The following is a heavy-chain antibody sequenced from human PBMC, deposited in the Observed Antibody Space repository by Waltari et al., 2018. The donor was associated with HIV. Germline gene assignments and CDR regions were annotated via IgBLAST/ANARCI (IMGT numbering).Heavy chain of an antibody. V-gene: IGHV4-34*02. J-gene: IGHJ5*02. CDR2: INHSVKT. Sequence: QVQLQQWGAGLLKPSETLSLTCAVYGGTFSGYYWTWIRQAPGKGLEWIGEINHSVKTNYNPALKSRLNLSVDTSKNQVLLRMKSVTGAGTAIYYCAREKSRASKWYGIFYYDAWGQGTLVSVPS. D-gene: IGHD2-15*01. CDR1: GGTFSGYY. CDR3: AREKSRASKWYGIFYYDA.